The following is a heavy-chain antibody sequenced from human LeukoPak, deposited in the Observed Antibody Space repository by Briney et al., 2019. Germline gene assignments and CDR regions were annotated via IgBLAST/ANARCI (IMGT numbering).Heavy chain of an antibody. V-gene: IGHV1-8*01. Sequence: GPVKVSCKASGYTFTSYDINWVRQATGQGLEWMGWMNPNSGNTGYAQKFQGRVTMTEDTSTDTGYMELSSLTSEDTAVYYCTTMTMARGSPLFYFDNWGQGTLVTVSS. CDR2: MNPNSGNT. CDR3: TTMTMARGSPLFYFDN. D-gene: IGHD3-10*01. J-gene: IGHJ4*02. CDR1: GYTFTSYD.